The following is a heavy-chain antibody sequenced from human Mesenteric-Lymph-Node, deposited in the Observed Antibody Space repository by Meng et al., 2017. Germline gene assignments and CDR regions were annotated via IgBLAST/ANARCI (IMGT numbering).Heavy chain of an antibody. J-gene: IGHJ6*02. Sequence: SVKVSCKASGGTFSSYGISWVRQAPGQGLEWMGGIIPIFGTANYAQKFQGRVTITADESTSTAYMELSSLRSEDTAVYYCASPSHYYHYGMDVWGQGTTVTVSS. CDR3: ASPSHYYHYGMDV. CDR1: GGTFSSYG. CDR2: IIPIFGTA. V-gene: IGHV1-69*13.